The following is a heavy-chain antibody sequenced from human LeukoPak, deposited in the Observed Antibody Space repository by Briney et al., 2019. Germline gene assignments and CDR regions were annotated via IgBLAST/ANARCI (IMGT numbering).Heavy chain of an antibody. CDR1: GGSISSGNW. CDR3: ARVSRYDILTGAPHFDY. V-gene: IGHV4-4*02. D-gene: IGHD3-9*01. Sequence: SETLSLTCAVSGGSISSGNWWSWVRQPPGKGLEWIGEIYHSGSTNYNPSHKSRVTISVDKSKNQFSLKLSSVTAADTAVYYCARVSRYDILTGAPHFDYWGQGTLVTVSS. CDR2: IYHSGST. J-gene: IGHJ4*02.